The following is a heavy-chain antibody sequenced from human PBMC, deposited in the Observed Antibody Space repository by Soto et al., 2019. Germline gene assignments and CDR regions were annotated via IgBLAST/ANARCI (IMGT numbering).Heavy chain of an antibody. CDR3: AKMRDFVVLPAGILDY. Sequence: EVQLLESGGGLVQPGGSLRLTCAASGITFSSYGISWIRLSPGKGLEWVSVISGGGDTTYYTPSVKGRFTISRDDFRNTLYLQMNSLRTEDTAIYYCAKMRDFVVLPAGILDYWGPGTLVTVSS. D-gene: IGHD2-8*01. V-gene: IGHV3-23*01. J-gene: IGHJ4*02. CDR2: ISGGGDTT. CDR1: GITFSSYG.